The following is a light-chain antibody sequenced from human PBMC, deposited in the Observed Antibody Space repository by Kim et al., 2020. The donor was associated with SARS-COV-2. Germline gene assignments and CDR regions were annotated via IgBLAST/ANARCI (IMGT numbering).Light chain of an antibody. Sequence: ASGGDRVTNTYRASQAIVNDLGWYQQKPGKAPKCLIYGASILQSGVPSRFSVSGSGTEFTLTISSLQPEDFATYFCVQQNGHPRTFGQGTKVDIK. CDR3: VQQNGHPRT. V-gene: IGKV1-17*01. J-gene: IGKJ1*01. CDR1: QAIVND. CDR2: GAS.